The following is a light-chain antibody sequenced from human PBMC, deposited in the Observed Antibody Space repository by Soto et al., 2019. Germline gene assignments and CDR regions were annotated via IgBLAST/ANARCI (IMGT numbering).Light chain of an antibody. Sequence: QSVLTQPPSASGSPGQSVAISCTGTSSDIGGYNFVSWYQQPPGKAPKLMIYDVTKRPSGVPDRFSGSKSGNTATLIVSGLQAEDEADYYCSSHGGSNNPYVFGPGTKLTVL. CDR2: DVT. J-gene: IGLJ1*01. CDR1: SSDIGGYNF. CDR3: SSHGGSNNPYV. V-gene: IGLV2-8*01.